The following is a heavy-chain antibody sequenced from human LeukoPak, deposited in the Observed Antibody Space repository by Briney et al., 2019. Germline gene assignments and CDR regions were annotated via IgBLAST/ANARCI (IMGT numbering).Heavy chain of an antibody. V-gene: IGHV3-9*01. CDR2: ISWNSGSI. CDR1: GFTFDDYA. Sequence: GGSLRLSCAASGFTFDDYAMHWVRQAPGKGLGWVSGISWNSGSIGYADSVKGRFTISRDNAKNSLYLQMNSLRAEDTPSYYCAKDSQWLVSGGSGYFDYWGQGTLVTVSS. J-gene: IGHJ4*02. CDR3: AKDSQWLVSGGSGYFDY. D-gene: IGHD6-19*01.